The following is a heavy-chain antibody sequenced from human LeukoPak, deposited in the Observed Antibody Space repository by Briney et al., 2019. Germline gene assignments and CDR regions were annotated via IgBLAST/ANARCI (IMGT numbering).Heavy chain of an antibody. Sequence: SGGSLRLSCAASGFTFSSYWMHWVRQAPGKGLVWVSRINSDGSSTSYADSVKGRFTISRDNAKNTLYLQMNSLRAEDTAVYYCARAIYLQYRILDYWGQGTLVTVSS. D-gene: IGHD4-11*01. J-gene: IGHJ4*02. CDR3: ARAIYLQYRILDY. CDR1: GFTFSSYW. CDR2: INSDGSST. V-gene: IGHV3-74*01.